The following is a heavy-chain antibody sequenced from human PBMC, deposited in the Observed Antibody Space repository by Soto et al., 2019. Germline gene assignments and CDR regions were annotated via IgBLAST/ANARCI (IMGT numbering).Heavy chain of an antibody. V-gene: IGHV4-30-2*06. CDR1: GVTMSYGGYS. CDR2: ISHLETT. D-gene: IGHD2-21*01. Sequence: SETLSLTCSVSGVTMSYGGYSWSWIRQSPGKGLEWLGCISHLETTYYNPSFKSRLSLSIDRTRNQFSLRLSSVTAADTAVYYCARGHIVVVPPRSICLDPWGQGTLVTVAS. CDR3: ARGHIVVVPPRSICLDP. J-gene: IGHJ5*02.